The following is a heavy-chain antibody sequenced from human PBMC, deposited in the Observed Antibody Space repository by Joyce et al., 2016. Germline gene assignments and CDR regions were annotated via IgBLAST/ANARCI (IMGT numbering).Heavy chain of an antibody. CDR1: GFSFSGYW. V-gene: IGHV3-74*01. CDR2: INTDGSST. Sequence: EVQLVESGGGLVQPGGFLRLSCAASGFSFSGYWIHWVRQAPGKGLVWVSSINTDGSSTRCADSVKGRFTNSRNSAKNTMYLKITSIRAKDTAVNYCVRGISARHGEPNWFDPWGQGSLVTVSS. CDR3: VRGISARHGEPNWFDP. D-gene: IGHD6-6*01. J-gene: IGHJ5*02.